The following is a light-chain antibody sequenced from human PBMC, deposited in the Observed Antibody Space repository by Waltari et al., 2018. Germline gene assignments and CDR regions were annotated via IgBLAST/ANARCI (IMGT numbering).Light chain of an antibody. Sequence: AIRMTQSPSSLSASTGDRLTITCRASQGISSYLAWYQQKPGKAPKLLIYAASTLQSGVPSRFSGSGSGTDFTLTISCLQSEDFATYYCQQYYSYPFTFGGGTKVEIK. J-gene: IGKJ4*01. CDR1: QGISSY. CDR3: QQYYSYPFT. V-gene: IGKV1-8*01. CDR2: AAS.